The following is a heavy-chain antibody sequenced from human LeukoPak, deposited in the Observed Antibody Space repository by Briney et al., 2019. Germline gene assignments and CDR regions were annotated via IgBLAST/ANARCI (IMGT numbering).Heavy chain of an antibody. Sequence: SETLSLTCTVSGGSIRSSYYYWGWIRQPPGKGLEWIGSIYDSGSTYYNPSLKSRVTISVDTSKNQFSLKLSSVTAADTAVYYCARFSSSWSNNWFDPWGQGTLVTVSS. J-gene: IGHJ5*02. CDR3: ARFSSSWSNNWFDP. V-gene: IGHV4-39*07. D-gene: IGHD6-13*01. CDR2: IYDSGST. CDR1: GGSIRSSYYY.